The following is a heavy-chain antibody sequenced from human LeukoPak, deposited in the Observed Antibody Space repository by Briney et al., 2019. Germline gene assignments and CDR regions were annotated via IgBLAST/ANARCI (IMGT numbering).Heavy chain of an antibody. V-gene: IGHV4-59*01. CDR3: ARGSYCSSTSCYRRVSKRYFDY. D-gene: IGHD2-2*01. CDR1: GGSISSYY. CDR2: IYYSGST. Sequence: PSETLSLTCTVSGGSISSYYWSWIRQPPGKGLEWIGYIYYSGSTNYNPSLKSRVTISVDTSKNQFSLKLSSVTAADTAVYYCARGSYCSSTSCYRRVSKRYFDYWGQGTLVTVSS. J-gene: IGHJ4*02.